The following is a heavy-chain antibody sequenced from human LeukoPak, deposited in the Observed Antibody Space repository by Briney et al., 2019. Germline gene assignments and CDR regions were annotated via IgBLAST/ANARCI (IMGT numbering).Heavy chain of an antibody. D-gene: IGHD5-18*01. V-gene: IGHV3-30*18. CDR2: IPYDGSNK. CDR1: GFTFSSYG. J-gene: IGHJ4*02. CDR3: AKVLSAGYSYGLLDY. Sequence: GGSLRLSCAASGFTFSSYGMHWVRQAPGKGLEWVAVIPYDGSNKYYADSVKGRFTISRDNSKNTLYLQMNSLRAEDTAVYYCAKVLSAGYSYGLLDYWGQGTLVTVSS.